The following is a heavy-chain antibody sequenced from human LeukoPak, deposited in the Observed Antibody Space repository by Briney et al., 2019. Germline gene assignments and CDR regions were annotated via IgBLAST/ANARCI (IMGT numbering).Heavy chain of an antibody. CDR1: GGSISSYY. D-gene: IGHD6-6*01. V-gene: IGHV4-59*08. Sequence: SETLSLTCTVSGGSISSYYWSWIRQPPGKGLEWIGDIYYSGSSNYNPSLKSRVTISVDTSKNQFSLKLSSVTAADTAVYYCARWSGSVTARNYYYYMDVWGEGTTVTVSS. CDR2: IYYSGSS. J-gene: IGHJ6*03. CDR3: ARWSGSVTARNYYYYMDV.